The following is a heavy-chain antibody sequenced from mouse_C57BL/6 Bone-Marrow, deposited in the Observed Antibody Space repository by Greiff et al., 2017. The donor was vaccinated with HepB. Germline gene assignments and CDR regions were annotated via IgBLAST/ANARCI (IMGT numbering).Heavy chain of an antibody. V-gene: IGHV3-6*01. Sequence: VQLKESGPGLVKPSQSLSLTCSVTGYSITSGYYWNWIRQFPGNKLEWMGYISYDGSNNYNPSLKNRISITRDTSKNQFFLKLNSVTTEDTATYYCAREATNYAMDYWGQGTSVTVSS. J-gene: IGHJ4*01. CDR3: AREATNYAMDY. CDR1: GYSITSGYY. CDR2: ISYDGSN.